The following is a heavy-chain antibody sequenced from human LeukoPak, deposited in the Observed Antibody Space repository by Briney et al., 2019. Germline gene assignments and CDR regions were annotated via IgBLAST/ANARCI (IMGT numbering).Heavy chain of an antibody. D-gene: IGHD6-19*01. V-gene: IGHV3-7*01. CDR1: GFTFSSYW. CDR3: AKDDAVAGSLDY. CDR2: IKQDGSEK. Sequence: GGSLRLSCAASGFTFSSYWMSWVRQAPGKGLEWVANIKQDGSEKYYVDSVKGRFTISRDNSKNTLYLQMNSLRAEDTAVYYCAKDDAVAGSLDYWGQGTLVTVSS. J-gene: IGHJ4*02.